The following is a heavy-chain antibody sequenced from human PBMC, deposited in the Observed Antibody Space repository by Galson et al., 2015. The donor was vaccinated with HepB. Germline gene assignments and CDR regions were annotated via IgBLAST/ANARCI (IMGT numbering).Heavy chain of an antibody. CDR2: IIPFFGTP. Sequence: SVKVSCKASGGTFNTFAINWVRQAPGQGLEWIGGIIPFFGTPNYAQRFQARLTLTADESTSTAYMELSSLTSEDTAVYYCARPGTYYYDDGAFYYADLEYWGQGALVTVSS. CDR1: GGTFNTFA. D-gene: IGHD3-22*01. J-gene: IGHJ4*02. CDR3: ARPGTYYYDDGAFYYADLEY. V-gene: IGHV1-69*13.